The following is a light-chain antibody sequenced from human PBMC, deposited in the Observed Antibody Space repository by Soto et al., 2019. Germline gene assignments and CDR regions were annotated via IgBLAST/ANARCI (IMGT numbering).Light chain of an antibody. V-gene: IGKV1-5*03. Sequence: DIQMTQSPSTLSASVGDRVTITCRASQCIRSWLGWYQQKPGTAPKLLIYKASSLESGVPSMCSGSGSGTDFTLTISLLQPDDFATYYCQQYNTFWTFGLGTKVDIK. CDR3: QQYNTFWT. CDR2: KAS. J-gene: IGKJ1*01. CDR1: QCIRSW.